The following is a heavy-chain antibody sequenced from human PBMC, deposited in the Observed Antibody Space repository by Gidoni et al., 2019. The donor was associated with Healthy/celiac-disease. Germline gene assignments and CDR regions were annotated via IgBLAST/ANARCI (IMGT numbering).Heavy chain of an antibody. Sequence: QVQLVESAVAVLQPGSSLRLSCAASGFTFSSYGMHWGRQAPGKGLEWVAVISYDGSNKYYADSVKGRFTIDRDNSKNTLNLQMNSLRAEDTAVYYCAKEGESGSYDYWGQGTLVTVSS. CDR2: ISYDGSNK. J-gene: IGHJ4*02. CDR3: AKEGESGSYDY. D-gene: IGHD1-26*01. V-gene: IGHV3-30*18. CDR1: GFTFSSYG.